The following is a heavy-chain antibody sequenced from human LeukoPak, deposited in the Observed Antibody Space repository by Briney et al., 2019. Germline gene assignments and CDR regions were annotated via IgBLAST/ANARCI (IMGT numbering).Heavy chain of an antibody. CDR3: ARAQVPAAMDY. J-gene: IGHJ4*02. Sequence: GGSLRLSCAASGFTFSSYWMSWVRQAPGKGLEWVANIRQDGSEKYYVDSVKGRFTISRDNAKNSLYLQMNSLRTEDTAVYYCARAQVPAAMDYWGQGTLVTVSS. D-gene: IGHD2-2*01. V-gene: IGHV3-7*03. CDR2: IRQDGSEK. CDR1: GFTFSSYW.